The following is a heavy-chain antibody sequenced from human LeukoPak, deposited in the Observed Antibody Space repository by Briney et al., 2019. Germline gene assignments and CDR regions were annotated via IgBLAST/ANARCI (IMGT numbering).Heavy chain of an antibody. J-gene: IGHJ4*02. CDR2: IYHSGST. CDR3: ARDGAVAGHFDY. V-gene: IGHV4-4*02. D-gene: IGHD6-19*01. CDR1: GGSISSSNW. Sequence: SETLSLTCAVSGGSISSSNWWSWVRQPSGKGLEWIGEIYHSGSTNYNPSLKSRVTISVDKSKNQFSLKLSSVTAADTAVYYCARDGAVAGHFDYWGQGTLVTVSS.